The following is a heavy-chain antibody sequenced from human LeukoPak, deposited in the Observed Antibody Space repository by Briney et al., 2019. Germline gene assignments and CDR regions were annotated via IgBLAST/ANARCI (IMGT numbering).Heavy chain of an antibody. CDR2: INHSGCT. CDR3: ARGGHDYVWGSYRYNWFDP. Sequence: AETLSLTCALYGGSFTGYYWSWIRQPPGKGLEWMGEINHSGCTNYNPSLKSRVTISLDTSKNQFSLKLSSVTVADTAVYYCARGGHDYVWGSYRYNWFDPWGQGTLATVSS. J-gene: IGHJ5*02. D-gene: IGHD3-16*02. V-gene: IGHV4-34*01. CDR1: GGSFTGYY.